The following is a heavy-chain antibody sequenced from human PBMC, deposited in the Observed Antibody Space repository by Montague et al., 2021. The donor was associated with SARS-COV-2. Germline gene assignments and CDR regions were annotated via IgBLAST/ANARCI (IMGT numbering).Heavy chain of an antibody. CDR2: INWNGGST. J-gene: IGHJ4*02. V-gene: IGHV3-20*04. Sequence: SLRLSCAASGFIFGDYAMSWVRQAPGKGLEWVSGINWNGGSTGSADSVKGRFAISRDNAKNSLYLQMNSLRAEDTALYYCARDTRSEYFDFLTGYYKGVFFDYWGQGTLVTVSS. D-gene: IGHD3-9*01. CDR1: GFIFGDYA. CDR3: ARDTRSEYFDFLTGYYKGVFFDY.